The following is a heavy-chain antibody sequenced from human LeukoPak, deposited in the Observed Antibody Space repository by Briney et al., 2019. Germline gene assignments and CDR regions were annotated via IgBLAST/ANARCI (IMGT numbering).Heavy chain of an antibody. Sequence: PGRSLRLSCAASGFTFSSYSMNWVRQAPGKGLEWVSSISSSSSYIYYADSVKGRFTISRDNAKNSLYLQMNSLRAEDTAVYYCARDDFYHYYGMDVWGQGTTVTVSS. CDR1: GFTFSSYS. V-gene: IGHV3-21*01. J-gene: IGHJ6*02. D-gene: IGHD2-21*02. CDR3: ARDDFYHYYGMDV. CDR2: ISSSSSYI.